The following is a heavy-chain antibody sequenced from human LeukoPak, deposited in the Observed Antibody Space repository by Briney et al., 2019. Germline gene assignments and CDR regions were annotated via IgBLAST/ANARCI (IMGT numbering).Heavy chain of an antibody. CDR2: ISAYNGNT. CDR1: GYTCTSYG. V-gene: IGHV1-18*01. CDR3: AKDRVVPAPEDYFDY. J-gene: IGHJ4*02. D-gene: IGHD2-2*01. Sequence: ASVKVSCKASGYTCTSYGISWVRQAPGQGLEWMGWISAYNGNTNYAQKLQGRVTMTTDTSTSTAYMELRSLRSDDTAVYYCAKDRVVPAPEDYFDYWGQGSLVTVSS.